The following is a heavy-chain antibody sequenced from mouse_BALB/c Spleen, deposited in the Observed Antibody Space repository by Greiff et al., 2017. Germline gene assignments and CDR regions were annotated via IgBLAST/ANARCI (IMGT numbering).Heavy chain of an antibody. Sequence: EVQLQQSGPGLVKPSQSLSLTCSVTGYSITSGYYWNWIRQFPGNKLEWMGYISYDGSNNYNPSLKNRISITRDTSKNQFFLKLNSVTTEDTATYYCARVTVVAEDYWGQGTTLTVSS. J-gene: IGHJ2*01. CDR3: ARVTVVAEDY. CDR2: ISYDGSN. CDR1: GYSITSGYY. D-gene: IGHD1-1*01. V-gene: IGHV3-6*02.